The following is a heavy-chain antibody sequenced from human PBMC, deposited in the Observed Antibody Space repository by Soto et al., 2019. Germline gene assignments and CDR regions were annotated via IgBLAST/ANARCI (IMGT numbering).Heavy chain of an antibody. Sequence: QVQLVQSGAEVKKPGSSVKVSCKASGGTFSSYAISCVRQAPGQGLEWMGGIIPIFGTANYAQKIQGRVTITADESTRTAYMERGSLRSEDTAVYYCARDTPVGSMSYDYYYYYGMYVWGQGTTVTVSS. CDR2: IIPIFGTA. CDR1: GGTFSSYA. D-gene: IGHD4-17*01. V-gene: IGHV1-69*01. J-gene: IGHJ6*02. CDR3: ARDTPVGSMSYDYYYYYGMYV.